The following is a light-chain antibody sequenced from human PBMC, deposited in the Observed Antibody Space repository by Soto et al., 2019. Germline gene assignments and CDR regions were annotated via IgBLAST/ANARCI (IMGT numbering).Light chain of an antibody. CDR3: QQSYKTPRT. CDR1: QSISSY. J-gene: IGKJ1*01. CDR2: AAS. V-gene: IGKV1-39*01. Sequence: DIQMTQSPSSLSASVGDRVTITCRASQSISSYLNWYQQKPGKAPKLLIYAASSLQSGVXSXXSGSGSATDFILTISSLQPEDFATYYCQQSYKTPRTFGQGTKVEIK.